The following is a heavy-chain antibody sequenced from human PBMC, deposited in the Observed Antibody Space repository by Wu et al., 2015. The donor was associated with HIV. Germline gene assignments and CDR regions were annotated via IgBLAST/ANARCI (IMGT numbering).Heavy chain of an antibody. CDR3: ARETNYYDSSGDRAFDI. D-gene: IGHD3-22*01. CDR1: GGTFSSYA. V-gene: IGHV1-69*13. CDR2: IIPIFGTA. J-gene: IGHJ3*02. Sequence: QVQLVQSGAEVKKPGSSVKVSCKASGGTFSSYAISWVRQAPGQGLEWMGRIIPIFGTANYAQKFQGRVTITADESTSTAYMELSSLRSEDTAVYYCARETNYYDSSGDRAFDIWGQGTMVTVSS.